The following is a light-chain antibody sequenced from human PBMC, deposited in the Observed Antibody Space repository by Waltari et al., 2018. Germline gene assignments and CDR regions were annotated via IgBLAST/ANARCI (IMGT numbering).Light chain of an antibody. Sequence: SSELTQDPAVSVAMRQTVRITCQGDSIRSYYASWYQQRPGQAPILVIYDKNNRPSGVPDRFSGSSSHNTGSLTITGAQAEDEASYYCHSRDASGVAGSFGGGTKLTVL. CDR1: SIRSYY. CDR3: HSRDASGVAGS. CDR2: DKN. V-gene: IGLV3-19*01. J-gene: IGLJ2*01.